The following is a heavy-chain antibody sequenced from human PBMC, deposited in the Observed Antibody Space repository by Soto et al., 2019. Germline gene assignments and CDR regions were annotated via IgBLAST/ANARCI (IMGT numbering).Heavy chain of an antibody. D-gene: IGHD6-13*01. CDR3: ARFSSSGLYYYFGMDV. CDR1: GFSISNNNW. Sequence: SETLSLTCAVSGFSISNNNWWTGVRQPPGKGLEWVGDIYHTGITNYSPSLKSRVTISVDKSKNQFSLKMTSVTAADTAVYYWARFSSSGLYYYFGMDVWGQGTTVTVSS. CDR2: IYHTGIT. J-gene: IGHJ6*02. V-gene: IGHV4-4*02.